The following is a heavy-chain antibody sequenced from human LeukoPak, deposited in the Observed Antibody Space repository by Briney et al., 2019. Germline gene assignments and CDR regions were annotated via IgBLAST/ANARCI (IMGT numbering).Heavy chain of an antibody. CDR2: IRSKAYGGTT. V-gene: IGHV3-49*04. CDR3: AKMARPLDY. Sequence: GGSLRLSCTASGFTFGDYVMSWVRQAPGKGLEWVGFIRSKAYGGTTKNAASVKGRFTISRDDSRSIAYLQMNSLRAEDTAVYYCAKMARPLDYWGLGTLVTVSS. J-gene: IGHJ4*02. CDR1: GFTFGDYV. D-gene: IGHD2-8*01.